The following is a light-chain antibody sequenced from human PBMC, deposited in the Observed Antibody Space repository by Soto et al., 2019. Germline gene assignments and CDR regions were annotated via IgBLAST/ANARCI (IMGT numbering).Light chain of an antibody. V-gene: IGKV1-8*01. CDR1: QGISSY. CDR2: AAS. J-gene: IGKJ2*01. Sequence: AIRMTQSPSSFSASTGDRVTITCRASQGISSYLAWYQQKPGKAPKLLIYAASTLQSGVPSRFSGSGSWTDFTLPISGLQSEDFATYYCQQYYSYPPTFGQGTKLEIK. CDR3: QQYYSYPPT.